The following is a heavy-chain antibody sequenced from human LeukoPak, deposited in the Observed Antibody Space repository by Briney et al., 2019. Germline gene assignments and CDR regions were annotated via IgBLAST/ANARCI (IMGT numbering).Heavy chain of an antibody. CDR1: GYTFTGYY. D-gene: IGHD3-22*01. CDR3: ATDLSSYYDSSGYYYYEDY. CDR2: INPNSGGT. J-gene: IGHJ4*02. V-gene: IGHV1-2*04. Sequence: GASVKVSCKASGYTFTGYYMHWVRQAPGQGLEWMGWINPNSGGTNYAQKFQGWVTMTRDTSISTAYMELSSLRSEDTAVYYCATDLSSYYDSSGYYYYEDYWGQGTLVTVSS.